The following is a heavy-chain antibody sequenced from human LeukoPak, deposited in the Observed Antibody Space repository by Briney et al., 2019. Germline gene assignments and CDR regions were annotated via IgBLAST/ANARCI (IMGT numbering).Heavy chain of an antibody. CDR2: LSGSVGST. CDR3: ARGGTQSPTD. CDR1: GFTFSSYA. Sequence: GGSLRLSCAVSGFTFSSYAMSWVRQAPGQGLEWVSALSGSVGSTYYADSVKGRFTISRDNAKNSLYLQMNSLRAEDTAVYYCARGGTQSPTDWGPGTLVTVSS. V-gene: IGHV3-23*01. J-gene: IGHJ4*02.